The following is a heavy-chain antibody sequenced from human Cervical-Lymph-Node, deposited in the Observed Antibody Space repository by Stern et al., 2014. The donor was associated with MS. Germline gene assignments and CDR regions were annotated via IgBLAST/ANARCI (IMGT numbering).Heavy chain of an antibody. Sequence: QLQLQESGPGLVKPSETLSLTCSVSGYSVSSNYYWGWIRLAPGKGLEWIGNIYHTGNTYNNPSLKSRVTMSIDPSRNQFSLRLSSGTAADTAVYYCARGPYFGFWSGSPSGFSPYGMDVWGQGTTVTVSS. CDR1: GYSVSSNYY. D-gene: IGHD3-3*01. CDR3: ARGPYFGFWSGSPSGFSPYGMDV. J-gene: IGHJ6*02. CDR2: IYHTGNT. V-gene: IGHV4-38-2*02.